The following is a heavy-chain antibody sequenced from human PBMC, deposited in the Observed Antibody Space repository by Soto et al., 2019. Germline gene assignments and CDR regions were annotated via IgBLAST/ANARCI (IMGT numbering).Heavy chain of an antibody. CDR2: IYYSGST. J-gene: IGHJ6*03. V-gene: IGHV4-59*01. D-gene: IGHD1-26*01. Sequence: SETLSLTCTVSGGSISSYYWSWIRQPPGKGLEWIGYIYYSGSTNYNPSLKSRVTISVDTSKNQFSLKLSSVTAADTAVYYCARWDRIYYYYMDVSGKGTTVTVSS. CDR1: GGSISSYY. CDR3: ARWDRIYYYYMDV.